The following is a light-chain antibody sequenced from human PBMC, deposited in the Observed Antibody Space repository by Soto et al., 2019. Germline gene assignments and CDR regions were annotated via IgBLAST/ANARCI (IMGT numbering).Light chain of an antibody. CDR2: DVT. V-gene: IGLV2-14*03. J-gene: IGLJ1*01. CDR1: SSDVGGYNS. CDR3: TSYTRRSAPNYV. Sequence: QSVLTQPASVSGSPGQSITISCTGTSSDVGGYNSVSWYQQHPGKAPKLMIYDVTNRPSGISNRFSDSKSGNTASLTISGLQAEDEADYYCTSYTRRSAPNYVFGTGTKLTVL.